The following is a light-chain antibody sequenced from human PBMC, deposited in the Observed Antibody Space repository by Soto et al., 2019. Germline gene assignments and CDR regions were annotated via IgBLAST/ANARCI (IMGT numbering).Light chain of an antibody. J-gene: IGLJ2*01. CDR2: EVS. CDR1: SSDVGGHNY. Sequence: QSALTQPASVSGSPGQSITISCTGTSSDVGGHNYVSWYQQHPGKAPKLMIYEVSNRPSGVSNRFSGSKSGNTASLTISGLQAEDEADYYCSSYTITSTPPVVFGGGTKLTVL. V-gene: IGLV2-14*01. CDR3: SSYTITSTPPVV.